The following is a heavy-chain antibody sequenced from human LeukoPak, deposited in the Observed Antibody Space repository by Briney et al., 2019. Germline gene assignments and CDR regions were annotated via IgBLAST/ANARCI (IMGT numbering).Heavy chain of an antibody. D-gene: IGHD6-13*01. CDR1: GGSISSSSYY. CDR3: ARVGGAAAGTSLNWFDP. CDR2: INHSGST. J-gene: IGHJ5*02. Sequence: SETLSLTCTVSGGSISSSSYYWGWIRQPPGKGLEWIGEINHSGSTNYNPSLKSRVTISVNTSKNQFSLKLSSVTAADTAVYYCARVGGAAAGTSLNWFDPWGQGTLVTVSS. V-gene: IGHV4-39*07.